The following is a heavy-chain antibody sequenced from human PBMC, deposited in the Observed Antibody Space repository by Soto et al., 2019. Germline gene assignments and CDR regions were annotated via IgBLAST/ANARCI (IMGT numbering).Heavy chain of an antibody. CDR3: ARDIVVVPAARPYGMDV. CDR1: GGSISSGDYY. CDR2: IYYSGST. Sequence: QVQLQESGPGLVKPSQTLSLTCTVSGGSISSGDYYWSWIRQPPGKGLEWIGYIYYSGSTYYNPSLKSRVTISVDTSKNQFSLKLSSVTAADTAVYYCARDIVVVPAARPYGMDVWGQGTTVTVSS. D-gene: IGHD2-2*01. J-gene: IGHJ6*02. V-gene: IGHV4-30-4*01.